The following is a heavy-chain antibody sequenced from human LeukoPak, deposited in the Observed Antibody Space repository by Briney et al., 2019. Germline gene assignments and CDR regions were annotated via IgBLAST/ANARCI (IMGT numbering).Heavy chain of an antibody. CDR2: INPSGGST. CDR1: GYTFTSYY. V-gene: IGHV1-46*01. D-gene: IGHD4-17*01. CDR3: ARGIVDYGDYVGLFDY. J-gene: IGHJ4*02. Sequence: ASVKVSCKASGYTFTSYYTHWVRQAPGQGLEWMGIINPSGGSTSYAQKFQGRVTMTRDTSTSTVYMELSSLRSEDTAVYYCARGIVDYGDYVGLFDYWGQGTLVTVSS.